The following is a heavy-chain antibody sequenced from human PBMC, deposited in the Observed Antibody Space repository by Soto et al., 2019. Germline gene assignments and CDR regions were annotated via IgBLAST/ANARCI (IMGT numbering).Heavy chain of an antibody. CDR1: GFTFSSFW. CDR2: ASPDGTST. D-gene: IGHD4-17*01. CDR3: TRHGSGDYFLFHX. V-gene: IGHV3-74*01. Sequence: WGSLRLSCAASGFTFSSFWMHWVRQAPGKGLEWVSRASPDGTSTSYADSVKGRFTISRDNAKKTLFMQMNSLRAEDTAVYYCTRHGSGDYFLFHXWGQVTLVTVSX. J-gene: IGHJ5*02.